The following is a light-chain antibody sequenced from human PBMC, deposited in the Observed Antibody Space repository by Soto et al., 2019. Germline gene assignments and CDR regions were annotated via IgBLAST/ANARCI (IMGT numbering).Light chain of an antibody. CDR1: HSVSSN. CDR2: GAS. Sequence: EIVMTQSPATLSVSPGERATLSCRASHSVSSNLAWYQQKPGQAPRPLIYGASSRATGIPDRFSGGGSGTDFTLTISRLEPEDFAVYYCHQYGSSPLTFGGGTKVDIK. V-gene: IGKV3-20*01. CDR3: HQYGSSPLT. J-gene: IGKJ4*01.